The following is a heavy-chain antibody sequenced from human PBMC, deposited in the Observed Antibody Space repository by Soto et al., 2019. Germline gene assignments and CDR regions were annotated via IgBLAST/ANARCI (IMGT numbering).Heavy chain of an antibody. V-gene: IGHV4-30-4*01. Sequence: QVRLQESGPGLVKPSQTLSLTCTVSGGSISSGDYYWSWIRQPPGKGLGWIGYIYYSGSTYYNPSLKSRVTISVDKSKNQFSLKLGSVTAADTAVYYCASARHYYDSSGYYRAFDYWGQGTLVTVSS. CDR2: IYYSGST. CDR3: ASARHYYDSSGYYRAFDY. CDR1: GGSISSGDYY. D-gene: IGHD3-22*01. J-gene: IGHJ4*02.